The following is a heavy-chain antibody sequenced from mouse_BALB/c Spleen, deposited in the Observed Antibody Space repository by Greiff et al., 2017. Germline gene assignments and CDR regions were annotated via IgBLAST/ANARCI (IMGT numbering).Heavy chain of an antibody. CDR3: NALYDYDVAY. D-gene: IGHD2-4*01. V-gene: IGHV14-4*02. Sequence: VQLQQSGAELVRSGASVKLSCTASGFNIKDYYMHWVKQRPEQGLEWIGWIDPENGDTEYAPKFQGKATMTADTSSNTAYLQLSSLTSEDTAVYYCNALYDYDVAYWGQGTLVTVSA. CDR1: GFNIKDYY. CDR2: IDPENGDT. J-gene: IGHJ3*01.